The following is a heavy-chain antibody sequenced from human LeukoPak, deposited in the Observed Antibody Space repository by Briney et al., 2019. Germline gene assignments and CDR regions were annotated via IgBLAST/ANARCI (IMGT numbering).Heavy chain of an antibody. D-gene: IGHD3-10*02. CDR1: GFTFSSYE. J-gene: IGHJ6*04. V-gene: IGHV3-48*03. CDR2: ISSSGSTI. Sequence: GGSLRLSCAASGFTFSSYEMNWVRQAPGKGLGWASYISSSGSTIYYADSVKGRFTISRDNAKNSLYLQMNSLRAEDTAVYYCAELGITMIGGVWGKGTTVTISS. CDR3: AELGITMIGGV.